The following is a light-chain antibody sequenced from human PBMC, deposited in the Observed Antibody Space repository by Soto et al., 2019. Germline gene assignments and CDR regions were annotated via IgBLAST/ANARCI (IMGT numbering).Light chain of an antibody. CDR1: SSNIGNSY. CDR2: DDN. Sequence: QSVLTQPPSVSAAPGQTVTVSCSGNSSNIGNSYVSWYQQFPGTAPRLLIYDDNKRPSGIRDRFSGSKSGTSATLAITGLQTGDEAVYYCGTWDSSLTNGRAVFGGRTKLTVL. V-gene: IGLV1-51*01. CDR3: GTWDSSLTNGRAV. J-gene: IGLJ3*02.